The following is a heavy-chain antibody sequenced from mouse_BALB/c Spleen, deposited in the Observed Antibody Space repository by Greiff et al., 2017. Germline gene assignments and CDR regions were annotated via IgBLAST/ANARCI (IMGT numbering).Heavy chain of an antibody. J-gene: IGHJ4*01. V-gene: IGHV5-9-3*01. CDR2: ISSGGSYT. CDR3: ARRDSSGYVGY. CDR1: GFTFSSYA. Sequence: EVKVVESGGGLVKPGGSLKLSCAASGFTFSSYAMSWVRQTPEKRLEWVATISSGGSYTYYPDSVKGRFTISRDNAKNTLYLQMSSLRSEDTAMYYCARRDSSGYVGYWGQGTSVTVSS. D-gene: IGHD3-2*01.